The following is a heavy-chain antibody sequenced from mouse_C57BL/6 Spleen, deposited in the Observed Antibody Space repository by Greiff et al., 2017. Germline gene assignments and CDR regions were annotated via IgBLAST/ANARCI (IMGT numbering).Heavy chain of an antibody. J-gene: IGHJ2*01. CDR1: GYTFTDYE. CDR3: TRDLDY. Sequence: VKLVESGAELVRPGASVTLSCKASGYTFTDYEMHWVKQTPVHGLEWIGAIDPETGGTAYNQKFKGKAILTADKSSSTAYMELRSLTSEDSAVYYCTRDLDYWGQGTTLTVSS. CDR2: IDPETGGT. V-gene: IGHV1-15*01.